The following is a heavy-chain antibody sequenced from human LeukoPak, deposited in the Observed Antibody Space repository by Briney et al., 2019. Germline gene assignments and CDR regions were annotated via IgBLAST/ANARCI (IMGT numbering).Heavy chain of an antibody. CDR3: AGDTPPGGEYYFEY. J-gene: IGHJ4*02. V-gene: IGHV3-33*01. D-gene: IGHD3-16*01. Sequence: GGSLRLSCAASGFSFSTYGMHWVRQAPDTGLEWVALIWHDGSKEYYADSVKGRVTISRDNSKNTLYLEMNSLRADDTAVYYCAGDTPPGGEYYFEYWGQGALVTVSS. CDR2: IWHDGSKE. CDR1: GFSFSTYG.